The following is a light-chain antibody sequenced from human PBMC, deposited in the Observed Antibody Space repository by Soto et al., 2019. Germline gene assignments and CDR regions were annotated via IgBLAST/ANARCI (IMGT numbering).Light chain of an antibody. V-gene: IGKV1-12*01. CDR3: QQANSFPLT. J-gene: IGKJ4*01. CDR2: DAS. CDR1: QGISGW. Sequence: DIQMTQSPSSVSASVGDRVTSTCRASQGISGWLAWYQQKPEKAPKLVIYDASSLQSGVPSRFSGSGSGSDFTLTISSLQPEDFATYYCQQANSFPLTFGGGTMVDIK.